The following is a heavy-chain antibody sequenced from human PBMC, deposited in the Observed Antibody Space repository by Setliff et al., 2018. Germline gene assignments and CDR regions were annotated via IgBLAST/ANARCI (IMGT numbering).Heavy chain of an antibody. V-gene: IGHV4-4*07. CDR1: GGSLNTYY. J-gene: IGHJ3*02. CDR3: ARERLYYDDLTGFSPEAFDI. Sequence: PSETLSLTCTVSGGSLNTYYWSWIRQPAGKELEWIGRINTSGTTRYNPSLRSRATLSVDESMNRFSLNLNSVTAADTALYFCARERLYYDDLTGFSPEAFDIWGQGTMVTVSS. CDR2: INTSGTT. D-gene: IGHD3-9*01.